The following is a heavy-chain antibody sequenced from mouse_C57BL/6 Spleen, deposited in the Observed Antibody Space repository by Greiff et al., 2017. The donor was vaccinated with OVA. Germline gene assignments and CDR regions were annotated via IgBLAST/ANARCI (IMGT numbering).Heavy chain of an antibody. D-gene: IGHD2-3*01. V-gene: IGHV1-77*01. Sequence: QVQLQQSGAELVKPGASVKISCKASGYTFTDYYINWVKQRPGQGLEWIGKIGPGSGSTYYTEKFTGQATLTADKSSSTAYMQLSSLTTEDSAVYFGARDGPYFDYGGQGTTLTVSS. CDR3: ARDGPYFDY. J-gene: IGHJ2*01. CDR1: GYTFTDYY. CDR2: IGPGSGST.